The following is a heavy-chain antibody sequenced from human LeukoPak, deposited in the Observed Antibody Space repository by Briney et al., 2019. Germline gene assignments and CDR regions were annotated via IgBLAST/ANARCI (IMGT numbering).Heavy chain of an antibody. J-gene: IGHJ4*02. V-gene: IGHV1-18*01. Sequence: ASVKVSCKASGYTFTSYDINWVRQATGQGLEWMGWISAYNGNTNYAQKLQGRVTMTTDTSTSTAYMELRSLRSDDTAVYYCARDPWGGATRDLDYWGQGTLVTVSS. CDR1: GYTFTSYD. CDR3: ARDPWGGATRDLDY. D-gene: IGHD3-16*01. CDR2: ISAYNGNT.